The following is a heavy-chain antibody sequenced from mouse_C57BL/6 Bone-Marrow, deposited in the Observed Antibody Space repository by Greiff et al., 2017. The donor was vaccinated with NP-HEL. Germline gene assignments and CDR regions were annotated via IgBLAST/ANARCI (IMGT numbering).Heavy chain of an antibody. J-gene: IGHJ2*01. CDR3: AAGFDY. CDR1: GYTFTSYW. CDR2: IDPSDSYT. V-gene: IGHV1-59*01. Sequence: VQLQQPGAELVRPGTSVKLSCKASGYTFTSYWMHWVKQRPGQGLEWIGVIDPSDSYTNYNQKFKGKATLTVDTSSSTAYMQLSSLTSEDSEVYYCAAGFDYWGQGTTLTVSS.